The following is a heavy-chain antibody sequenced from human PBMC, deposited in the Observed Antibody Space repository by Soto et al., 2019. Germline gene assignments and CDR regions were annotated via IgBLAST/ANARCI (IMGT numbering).Heavy chain of an antibody. CDR2: IHYSGSS. CDR3: ARDRLVVVPAATSLYYGMDV. CDR1: GASINSSGYY. D-gene: IGHD2-2*01. Sequence: SETLSLTCTVSGASINSSGYYWSWIRQHAGQGLEWIGYIHYSGSSNHNPSLKGRVMLSVDTSKNQFSLTLTSVTVADTAVYYCARDRLVVVPAATSLYYGMDVWGQGTTVTVSS. J-gene: IGHJ6*02. V-gene: IGHV4-31*03.